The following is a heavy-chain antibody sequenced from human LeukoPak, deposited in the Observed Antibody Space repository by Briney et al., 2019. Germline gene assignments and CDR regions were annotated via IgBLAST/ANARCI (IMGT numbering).Heavy chain of an antibody. Sequence: GGSLRLSCAASGFTFSGYGMNWVRQAPGKGLEWVAVIWYDGSKKYYADSVKGRFTISRDNSKNTLYLQMNSLRAEDTAVYYCARRDGDNDRGFDYWGRGTLVTVSS. CDR1: GFTFSGYG. J-gene: IGHJ4*02. CDR3: ARRDGDNDRGFDY. D-gene: IGHD4-17*01. V-gene: IGHV3-33*01. CDR2: IWYDGSKK.